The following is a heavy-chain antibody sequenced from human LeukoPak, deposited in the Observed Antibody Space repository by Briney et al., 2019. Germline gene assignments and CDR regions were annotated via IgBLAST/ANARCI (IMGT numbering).Heavy chain of an antibody. CDR1: GFTFSDYA. J-gene: IGHJ5*02. CDR3: ARDPLTDCSGGSCYSEGFDP. CDR2: ISYDGNYK. D-gene: IGHD2-15*01. V-gene: IGHV3-30-3*01. Sequence: GRSLRLSCAASGFTFSDYAMHWVRQAPGKGLEWVAVISYDGNYKYSADSMKGRFTVSRDNSKNMLYLQMNSLRPEDTAVYYCARDPLTDCSGGSCYSEGFDPWGQGTLVTASS.